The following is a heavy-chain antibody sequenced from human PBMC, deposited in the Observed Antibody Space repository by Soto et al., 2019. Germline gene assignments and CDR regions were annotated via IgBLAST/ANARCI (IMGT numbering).Heavy chain of an antibody. J-gene: IGHJ4*02. CDR2: ISPQTGGT. D-gene: IGHD1-7*01. Sequence: ASVKVSCKGSGYTFTGYYIHWVRQTPGQGPEWMGEISPQTGGTKYAQKYQGRVTMTRDTSITTVYMELSNLSPDDTAVYYCGRGRGGELVIFYWGQGTLVTVSS. CDR1: GYTFTGYY. V-gene: IGHV1-2*02. CDR3: GRGRGGELVIFY.